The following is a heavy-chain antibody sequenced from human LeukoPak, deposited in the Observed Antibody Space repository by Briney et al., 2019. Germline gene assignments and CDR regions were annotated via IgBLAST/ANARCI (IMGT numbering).Heavy chain of an antibody. CDR1: GFTLSSYT. CDR3: VRSFDI. V-gene: IGHV3-21*01. CDR2: ISSHSTYI. J-gene: IGHJ3*02. Sequence: PGGSLRLSCAASGFTLSSYTMNWVRQTPGKGLEWVSSISSHSTYIYDAGSVKGRFTISRDDAKNSLYLQMNSLRAEDTAVYYCVRSFDIWGQGTMVTVSS.